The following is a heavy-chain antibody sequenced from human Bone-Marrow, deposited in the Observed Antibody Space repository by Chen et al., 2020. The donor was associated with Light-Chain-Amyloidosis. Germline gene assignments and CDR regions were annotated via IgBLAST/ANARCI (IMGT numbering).Heavy chain of an antibody. Sequence: EVQLVESGGALVQPGGSLRLSCAASGFTFKPYWMHWVRQPPGGGLVWVARMPTDVTKTVYADSVKGRFTVSRDDAKNTLYLEMNSLRVEDTGLYFCARDRGRFSYNRGGLDSWGQGTLVTVSS. CDR3: ARDRGRFSYNRGGLDS. CDR2: MPTDVTKT. V-gene: IGHV3-74*01. J-gene: IGHJ4*02. CDR1: GFTFKPYW. D-gene: IGHD3-10*01.